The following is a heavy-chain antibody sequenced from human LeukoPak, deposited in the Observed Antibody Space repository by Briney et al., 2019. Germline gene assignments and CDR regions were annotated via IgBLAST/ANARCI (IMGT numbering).Heavy chain of an antibody. D-gene: IGHD3-3*01. CDR3: VRSYYDFWSGYYTGDYFDY. J-gene: IGHJ4*02. CDR2: IYYSGST. V-gene: IGHV4-39*01. Sequence: SETLSLTCTVSGGSISSSSYYWGWIRQPPGKGLEWIGSIYYSGSTYYNPSLKSRVTISVDTSKNQFSLKLSSVTAADTAVYYCVRSYYDFWSGYYTGDYFDYWGQGTLVTVSS. CDR1: GGSISSSSYY.